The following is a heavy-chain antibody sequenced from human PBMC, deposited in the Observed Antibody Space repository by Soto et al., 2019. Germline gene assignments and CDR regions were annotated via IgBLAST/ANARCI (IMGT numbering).Heavy chain of an antibody. CDR2: IYYSGST. CDR1: GGSISSSSYY. D-gene: IGHD2-2*01. V-gene: IGHV4-39*01. J-gene: IGHJ5*02. Sequence: QLQLQESGPGLVKPSETLSLTCTVSGGSISSSSYYWGWIRQPPGKGLEWIGSIYYSGSTYYNPSLKIRVTISVDTSKTQFSLKLSSVTAADTAVYYGARQTSYHNWFDPWGQGTLVTVSS. CDR3: ARQTSYHNWFDP.